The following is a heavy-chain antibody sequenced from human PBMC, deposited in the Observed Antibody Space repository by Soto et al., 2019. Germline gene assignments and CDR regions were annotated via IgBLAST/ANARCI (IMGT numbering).Heavy chain of an antibody. D-gene: IGHD6-13*01. CDR2: IKQDGSEK. CDR1: GFTFSSYW. Sequence: EVQLVESGGGLVQPGGSLRLSCAASGFTFSSYWMSWVRQAPGKGLEWVANIKQDGSEKYYVDSVKGRFTISRDNAKNSVYLQMNSMRAEDTAVYYCARLGGYSSSWSAEYFQHWGQGTLVTVSS. V-gene: IGHV3-7*01. J-gene: IGHJ1*01. CDR3: ARLGGYSSSWSAEYFQH.